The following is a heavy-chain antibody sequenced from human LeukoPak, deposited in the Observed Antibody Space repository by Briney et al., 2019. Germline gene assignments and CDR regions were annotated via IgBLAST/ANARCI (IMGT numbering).Heavy chain of an antibody. CDR1: GDSISSTSYY. Sequence: SETLSLTCSVSGDSISSTSYYWGWIRQPPGKGLEWIGRAYYERSTYYNPSLKSRVTISVDTSKNQFSLKLSSVTAADTAVYYCARPSGSFWLRQAFEIWGQGTLVTVSS. V-gene: IGHV4-39*01. CDR2: AYYERST. CDR3: ARPSGSFWLRQAFEI. J-gene: IGHJ3*02. D-gene: IGHD3-10*01.